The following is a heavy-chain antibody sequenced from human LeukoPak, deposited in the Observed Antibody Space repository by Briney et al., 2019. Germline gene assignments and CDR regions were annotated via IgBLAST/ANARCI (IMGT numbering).Heavy chain of an antibody. V-gene: IGHV3-53*01. CDR1: GFTVSSNS. D-gene: IGHD4/OR15-4a*01. CDR2: IYSDNT. CDR3: ARRAGAYSHPYDY. Sequence: SGGSLRLSCTVSGFTVSSNSMSWVRQAPGKGLEWVSFIYSDNTHYSDSVKGRFTISRDNSKNTLYPQMNSLRAEDTAVYYCARRAGAYSHPYDYWGQGTLVTVSS. J-gene: IGHJ4*02.